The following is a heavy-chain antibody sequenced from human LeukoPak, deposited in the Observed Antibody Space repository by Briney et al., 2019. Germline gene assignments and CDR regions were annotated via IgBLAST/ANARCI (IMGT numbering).Heavy chain of an antibody. CDR3: AGSGSYYAPLDY. CDR2: FDPEDGEA. Sequence: ASVKVSCKASGGTFSSYAISWVRQAPGKGLEWMGGFDPEDGEAFYAQKFQGRVTLTEDTSTDTAYMELSSLRSEDTAVYYCAGSGSYYAPLDYWGQGTLVTVSS. CDR1: GGTFSSYA. J-gene: IGHJ4*02. D-gene: IGHD3-10*01. V-gene: IGHV1-24*01.